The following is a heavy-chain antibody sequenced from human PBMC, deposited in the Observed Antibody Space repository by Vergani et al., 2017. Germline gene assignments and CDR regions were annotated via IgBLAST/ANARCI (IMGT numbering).Heavy chain of an antibody. J-gene: IGHJ4*02. CDR1: GFTFSSYA. CDR3: ARDPSSGH. CDR2: ISYDGSNK. D-gene: IGHD3-22*01. V-gene: IGHV3-30-3*01. Sequence: QVQLVESGGGVVQPGRSLRLSCAASGFTFSSYAMHWVRQAPGKGLEWGAVISYDGSNKYYADSVKGRFTISRDNSKNTLYLQMNSLRAEDTAVYYCARDPSSGHGGQGTLVTVAS.